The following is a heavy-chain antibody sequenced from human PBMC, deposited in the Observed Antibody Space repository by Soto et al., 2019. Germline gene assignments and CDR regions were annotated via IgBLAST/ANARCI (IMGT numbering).Heavy chain of an antibody. D-gene: IGHD4-17*01. J-gene: IGHJ3*02. CDR1: GFTFSSYG. CDR2: IWYDGSNK. CDR3: AGRKDGDYVGDDAFDI. V-gene: IGHV3-33*01. Sequence: QVQLVESGGGVVQPGRSLRLSCAASGFTFSSYGMHWARQAPGKGLEWVAVIWYDGSNKYYADSVKGRFTISRDNSKNTLYLQMNSLRAEDTAVYYCAGRKDGDYVGDDAFDIWGQGTMVTVSS.